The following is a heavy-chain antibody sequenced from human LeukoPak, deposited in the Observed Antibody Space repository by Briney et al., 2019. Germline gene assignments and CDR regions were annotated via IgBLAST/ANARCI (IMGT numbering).Heavy chain of an antibody. CDR1: GFTFSSYA. Sequence: GGSLRLSCAASGFTFSSYAMSWVRQTPGKGLERVSAISGSGGSTYYADSVKGRFTISRDNSKNTLYLQMNSLRAEDTAVYYCAKDLGNRVGATASVAWGQGTLVTVSS. CDR2: ISGSGGST. D-gene: IGHD1-26*01. J-gene: IGHJ5*02. V-gene: IGHV3-23*01. CDR3: AKDLGNRVGATASVA.